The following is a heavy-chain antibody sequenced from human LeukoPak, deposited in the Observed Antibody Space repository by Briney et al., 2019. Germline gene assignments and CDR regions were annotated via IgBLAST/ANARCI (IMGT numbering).Heavy chain of an antibody. CDR1: GGSFSGYY. CDR2: INHSGST. J-gene: IGHJ6*02. Sequence: SPSETLSLTCAVYGGSFSGYYWSWIRQPPGKGLEWIGEINHSGSTNYNPSLKSRVTISVDTSKNQFSLKLSSVTAADTAVYYCTRDLGYYGSGKGMDVWGQGTTVIVSS. D-gene: IGHD3-10*01. CDR3: TRDLGYYGSGKGMDV. V-gene: IGHV4-34*01.